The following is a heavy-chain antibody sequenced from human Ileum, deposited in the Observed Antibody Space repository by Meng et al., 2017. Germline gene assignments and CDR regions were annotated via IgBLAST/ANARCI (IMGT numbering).Heavy chain of an antibody. Sequence: GSLRLSCSVSGDSVSSSASSWGWIRQPPGKGLEWIANMYYNGGTSYHASLKSRVTMSLDMPKNQFSLRLSSVTAADTAMYYCARWVANIKSFDMWGQGTMVTVSS. CDR2: MYYNGGT. CDR3: ARWVANIKSFDM. D-gene: IGHD2-21*01. CDR1: GDSVSSSASS. V-gene: IGHV4-39*07. J-gene: IGHJ3*02.